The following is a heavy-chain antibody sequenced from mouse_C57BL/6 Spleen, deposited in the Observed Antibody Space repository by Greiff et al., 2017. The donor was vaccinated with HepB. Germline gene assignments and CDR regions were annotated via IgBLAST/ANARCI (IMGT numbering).Heavy chain of an antibody. CDR1: GYAFSSYW. J-gene: IGHJ4*01. Sequence: QVQLKQSGAELVKPGASVKISCKASGYAFSSYWMNWVKQRPGKGLEWIGQIYPGDGDTNYNGKFKGKATLTADKSSSTAYMQLSSLTSEDSAVYFCAAIDSSGYGYYAMDYWGQGTSVTVSS. CDR2: IYPGDGDT. V-gene: IGHV1-80*01. CDR3: AAIDSSGYGYYAMDY. D-gene: IGHD3-2*02.